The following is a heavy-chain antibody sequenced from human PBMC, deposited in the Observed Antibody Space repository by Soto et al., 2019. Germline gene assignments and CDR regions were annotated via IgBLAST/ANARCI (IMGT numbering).Heavy chain of an antibody. CDR2: INAGNGNT. V-gene: IGHV1-3*01. J-gene: IGHJ4*02. CDR3: ARVGLVVPFDY. Sequence: GASVKASCKASGYTFTSYAMHWVRQAPGQRLEWMGWINAGNGNTKYSQKFQGRVTITRDTSASTAYMELSSLRSEDTAVYYCARVGLVVPFDYWGQGTLVTVSS. CDR1: GYTFTSYA. D-gene: IGHD2-15*01.